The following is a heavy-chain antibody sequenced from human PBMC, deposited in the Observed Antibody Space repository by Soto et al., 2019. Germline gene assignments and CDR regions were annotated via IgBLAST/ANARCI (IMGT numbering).Heavy chain of an antibody. V-gene: IGHV1-18*01. D-gene: IGHD6-13*01. CDR3: ARSIAAAVDFDY. CDR2: ISAYSGST. J-gene: IGHJ4*02. CDR1: GYTFTSYG. Sequence: QVQLVQSGAEVKKPGASVKVSCKASGYTFTSYGISWVRQAPGQGLEWMGWISAYSGSTNYAQKLQGRVTMPTDTSTSTAYMELRSLRSGDTAVYYCARSIAAAVDFDYWGQGTLVSFSS.